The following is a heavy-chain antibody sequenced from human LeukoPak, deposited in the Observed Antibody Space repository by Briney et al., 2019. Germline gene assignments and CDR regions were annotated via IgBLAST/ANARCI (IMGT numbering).Heavy chain of an antibody. D-gene: IGHD3-22*01. CDR1: GFTFGSYA. CDR2: VSTGGSTT. Sequence: PGGSLRLSCAASGFTFGSYAMTWVRQTPGKGLEWVSGVSTGGSTTYYVDSVKGRFTISRDNSKNTLYLQMNSLRAEDTAVYYCAKDSGSWYGDFDHWGQGTLVTVSA. J-gene: IGHJ4*02. CDR3: AKDSGSWYGDFDH. V-gene: IGHV3-23*01.